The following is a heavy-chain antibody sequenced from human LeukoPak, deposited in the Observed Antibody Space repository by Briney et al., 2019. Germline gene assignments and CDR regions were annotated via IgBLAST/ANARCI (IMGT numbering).Heavy chain of an antibody. CDR2: IYYSGST. CDR1: GGSISSYY. J-gene: IGHJ4*02. Sequence: SETLSLTCTVSGGSISSYYWSWIRQPPGKGLEWIGYIYYSGSTNYNPSLKSRVTISVDTSKNQFSPKLSSVTAADTAVYYCARVPMIVVVTEYYFDYWGQGTLVTVSS. V-gene: IGHV4-59*01. CDR3: ARVPMIVVVTEYYFDY. D-gene: IGHD3-22*01.